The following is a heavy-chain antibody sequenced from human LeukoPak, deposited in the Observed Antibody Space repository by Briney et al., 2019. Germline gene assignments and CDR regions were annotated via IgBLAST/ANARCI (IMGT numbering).Heavy chain of an antibody. Sequence: QTGGSLRLSSAASGFIFSSYSMNWVRQAPGKGLEWVSYISSSGSTIYYADSVKGRFTISRDNAKNSLYLQMNSLRAEDTAVYYCASSCWFRGPFDCWGQGTLVTVSS. CDR1: GFIFSSYS. V-gene: IGHV3-48*01. CDR2: ISSSGSTI. J-gene: IGHJ4*02. D-gene: IGHD6-13*01. CDR3: ASSCWFRGPFDC.